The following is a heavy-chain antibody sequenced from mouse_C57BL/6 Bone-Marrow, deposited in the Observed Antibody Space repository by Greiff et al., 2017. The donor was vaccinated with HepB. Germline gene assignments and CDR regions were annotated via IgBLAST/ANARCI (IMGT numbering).Heavy chain of an antibody. CDR3: ARGRLKGYFDY. Sequence: QVQLQQSGAELARPGASVKLSCKASGYTFTSYGISWVKQRTGQGLEWIGEIYPRSGNTYYNEQFKGKATLTADKSSSTAYMELRSLTSEDSAVYFCARGRLKGYFDYWGQGTTLTVSS. D-gene: IGHD1-3*01. CDR1: GYTFTSYG. V-gene: IGHV1-81*01. CDR2: IYPRSGNT. J-gene: IGHJ2*01.